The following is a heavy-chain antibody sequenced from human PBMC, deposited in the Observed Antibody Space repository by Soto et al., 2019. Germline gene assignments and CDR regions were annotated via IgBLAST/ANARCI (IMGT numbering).Heavy chain of an antibody. Sequence: SETLSLTCAVYGGSFSGYYWNWIRQPPGKGLEWIGEIDHSGYTNYNPSLKSRVTISVDTSKNQFYLRLTSVTAADTAVYYCARGRDWFDPWGQGTLVTVSS. CDR3: ARGRDWFDP. CDR2: IDHSGYT. V-gene: IGHV4-34*01. CDR1: GGSFSGYY. J-gene: IGHJ5*02.